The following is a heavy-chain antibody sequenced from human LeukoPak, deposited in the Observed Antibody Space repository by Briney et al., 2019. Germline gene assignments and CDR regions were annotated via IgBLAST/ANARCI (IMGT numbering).Heavy chain of an antibody. J-gene: IGHJ4*02. V-gene: IGHV1-18*01. CDR1: GYAFTRNG. D-gene: IGHD6-13*01. CDR3: ATTWGSSSWSHFEF. CDR2: ISAYHGNT. Sequence: GASVKVSCKASGYAFTRNGISWVRQAPGQGLEWMGWISAYHGNTNYAQSLHDRVTMTTESSTSTAYMELRSLRSDDTAVYYCATTWGSSSWSHFEFWGLGTLVTVSS.